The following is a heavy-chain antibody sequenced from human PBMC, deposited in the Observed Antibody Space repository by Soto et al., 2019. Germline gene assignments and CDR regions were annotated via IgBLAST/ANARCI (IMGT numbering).Heavy chain of an antibody. CDR3: ATRPLLPGAP. Sequence: EVQLVESDGGLIQPGGSLRLSCAASGFTFSSNDMNWVRQAPGKGLEWVSLIYSSGSTSYADSVKGRFTISRDNSKNTLYLQMSSLRAEDTAVYYCATRPLLPGAPWGQGTMVTVSS. CDR1: GFTFSSND. V-gene: IGHV3-53*01. CDR2: IYSSGST. D-gene: IGHD3-22*01. J-gene: IGHJ3*01.